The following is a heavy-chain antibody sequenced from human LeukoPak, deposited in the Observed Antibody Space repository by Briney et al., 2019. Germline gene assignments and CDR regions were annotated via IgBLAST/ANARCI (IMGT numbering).Heavy chain of an antibody. CDR3: ASYKGSGWPTAGC. CDR1: VDSFSSYW. CDR2: IYPGDSDT. J-gene: IGHJ4*02. V-gene: IGHV5-51*01. Sequence: GGSLKISSKGAVDSFSSYWVCWGREMPGKRLECMGSIYPGDSDTRYSPSFQDQVTISADKSISTAYLQWSSLKASDTAMYYCASYKGSGWPTAGCWGQGTLVTPS. D-gene: IGHD6-19*01.